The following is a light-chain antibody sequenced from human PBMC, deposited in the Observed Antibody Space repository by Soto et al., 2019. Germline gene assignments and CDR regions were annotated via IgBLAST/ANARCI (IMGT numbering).Light chain of an antibody. V-gene: IGLV2-14*01. CDR1: SSDVGDNNY. CDR3: SSYTSSSTLYV. J-gene: IGLJ1*01. Sequence: QSVLTQPASVSGSPGQSITISCTGTSSDVGDNNYVSWYQQHPGKAPKLMIYDVTHRPSGISNRFSGSKSVNTASLTISGLQAEDEADYYCSSYTSSSTLYVFGTGTKLTVL. CDR2: DVT.